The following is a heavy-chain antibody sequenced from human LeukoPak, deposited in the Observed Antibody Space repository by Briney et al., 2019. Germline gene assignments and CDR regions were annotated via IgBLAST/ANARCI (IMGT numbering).Heavy chain of an antibody. CDR3: ASRASGSGSYYPDY. J-gene: IGHJ4*02. CDR1: GYTFSGYY. CDR2: INPDSGGT. V-gene: IGHV1-2*02. D-gene: IGHD3-10*01. Sequence: ASVKVSCKASGYTFSGYYMHWVRQAPGQGLEWMGWINPDSGGTNYAQGFQGRVPMTRDTSISTAYMELSRLTSDDTAVYFCASRASGSGSYYPDYWGQGTLVTVSS.